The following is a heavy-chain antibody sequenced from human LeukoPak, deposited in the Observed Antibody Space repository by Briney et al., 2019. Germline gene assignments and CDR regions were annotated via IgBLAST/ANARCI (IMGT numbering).Heavy chain of an antibody. J-gene: IGHJ4*02. CDR3: ARDSVPIAVAGTLDY. Sequence: PGGSLRLSCAASGFTFSSYSMNWVRQAPGKGLEWVSSISSSSSYIYYADSVKGRFTISRDNAKNSLYLQMNSLRAEDTAVYYCARDSVPIAVAGTLDYWGQGTLVTVSS. CDR2: ISSSSSYI. V-gene: IGHV3-21*01. D-gene: IGHD6-19*01. CDR1: GFTFSSYS.